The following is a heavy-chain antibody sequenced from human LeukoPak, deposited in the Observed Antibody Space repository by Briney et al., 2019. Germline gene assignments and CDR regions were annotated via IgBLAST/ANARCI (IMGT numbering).Heavy chain of an antibody. J-gene: IGHJ6*03. V-gene: IGHV1-18*01. Sequence: ASVTVSCKASGYTFTSYGISWVRQAPGQGLEWMGWISAYNGNTNYAQKLQGRVTMTTDTSTSTAYMELRSLRSDDTAVYYCARVGDGDDFWSGYYYYYYYYYMDVWGKGTTVTVSS. CDR3: ARVGDGDDFWSGYYYYYYYYYMDV. CDR2: ISAYNGNT. CDR1: GYTFTSYG. D-gene: IGHD3-3*01.